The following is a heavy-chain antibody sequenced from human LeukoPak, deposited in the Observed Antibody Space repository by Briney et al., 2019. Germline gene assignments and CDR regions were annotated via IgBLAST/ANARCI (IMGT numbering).Heavy chain of an antibody. Sequence: PGRSLRLSCAASGFTFSSYSMNWVRQAPGKGLEWVSYISSSSNTIYYADSVKGRFTISRDNAKNSLYLQMNSLRDEDTAVYYCARDLPPGSSGWYLGYWGQGTLVTVSS. J-gene: IGHJ4*02. V-gene: IGHV3-48*02. CDR3: ARDLPPGSSGWYLGY. D-gene: IGHD6-19*01. CDR1: GFTFSSYS. CDR2: ISSSSNTI.